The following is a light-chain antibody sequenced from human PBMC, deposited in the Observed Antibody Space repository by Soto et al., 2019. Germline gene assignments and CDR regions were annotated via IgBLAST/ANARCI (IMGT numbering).Light chain of an antibody. J-gene: IGKJ5*01. V-gene: IGKV3-11*01. CDR1: QSVSSN. Sequence: EIVMTQSPVTLSVSPGERATLSCRASQSVSSNLAWYQQKPGQAPRLLIYGASNRAAGIPARFSGSGSGTDFTLTINSLEPEDFAVYYCQQRSNWPPITFGQGTRLEIK. CDR3: QQRSNWPPIT. CDR2: GAS.